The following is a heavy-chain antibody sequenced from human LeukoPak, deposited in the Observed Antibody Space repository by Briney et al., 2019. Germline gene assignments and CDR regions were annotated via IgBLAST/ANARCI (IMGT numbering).Heavy chain of an antibody. D-gene: IGHD6-13*01. CDR2: IKQDGSQK. CDR1: GFSFSTYW. V-gene: IGHV3-7*03. CDR3: ARDHDSNWYPYHDY. J-gene: IGHJ4*02. Sequence: GGSLRLSCAASGFSFSTYWMSWVRQAPGKGLEWLANIKQDGSQKYYVDSVKDRFTISRDNAKNSLYLQLDSLRADDTAVYYWARDHDSNWYPYHDYWGQGTPVTVSS.